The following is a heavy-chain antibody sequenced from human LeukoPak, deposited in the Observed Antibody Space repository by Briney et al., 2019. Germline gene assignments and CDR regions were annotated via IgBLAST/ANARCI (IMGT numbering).Heavy chain of an antibody. CDR2: VYYSGTT. D-gene: IGHD2-2*01. CDR3: ARGGVVVVQAANRYFQH. Sequence: PSETLSLTCTVSGASVSSGSYYWTWIRQPPGKGLEWIGYVYYSGTTNYNPSLKSRVTISIDLSKIPFSLKLSSVTAADTAIYYCARGGVVVVQAANRYFQHGGQGTPLTVSS. J-gene: IGHJ1*01. V-gene: IGHV4-61*01. CDR1: GASVSSGSYY.